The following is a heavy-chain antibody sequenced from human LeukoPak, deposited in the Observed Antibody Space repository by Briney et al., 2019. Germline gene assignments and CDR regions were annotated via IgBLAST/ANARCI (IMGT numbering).Heavy chain of an antibody. Sequence: ASVKVSCKASGYTFTSYGISWVRQAPGQGLEWMGGIIPIFGTANYAQKFQGRVTITADESTSTAYMELSSLRSEDTAVYYCARGTIVREDNWFDPWGQGTLVTVSS. J-gene: IGHJ5*02. CDR1: GYTFTSYG. CDR2: IIPIFGTA. CDR3: ARGTIVREDNWFDP. V-gene: IGHV1-69*13. D-gene: IGHD6-6*01.